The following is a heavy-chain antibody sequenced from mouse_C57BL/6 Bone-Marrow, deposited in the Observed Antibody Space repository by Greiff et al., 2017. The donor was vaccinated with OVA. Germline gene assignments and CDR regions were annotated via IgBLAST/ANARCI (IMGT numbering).Heavy chain of an antibody. J-gene: IGHJ2*01. CDR1: GYTFTSYW. CDR3: ARKGGYYVDY. CDR2: IYPGSGST. Sequence: QVQLKESGAELVKPGASVKMSCKASGYTFTSYWITWVKQRPGQGLEWIGDIYPGSGSTNYNEKFKSKATLTVDTSSSTAYMQLSSLTSEDSAVYYCARKGGYYVDYWGQGTTLTVSS. D-gene: IGHD1-1*02. V-gene: IGHV1-55*01.